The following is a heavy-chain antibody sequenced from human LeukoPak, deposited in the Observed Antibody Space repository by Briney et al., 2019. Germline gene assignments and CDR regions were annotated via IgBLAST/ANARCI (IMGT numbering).Heavy chain of an antibody. CDR1: GGTFSSYA. D-gene: IGHD4-17*01. J-gene: IGHJ6*03. V-gene: IGHV1-69*13. Sequence: SVKVSCKASGGTFSSYATSWVRQAPGQGLEWMGGTIPIFGTANYAQKFQGRVTITADESTSTAYMELSSLRSEDTAVYYCARAPLSNDYGDSTYYYYMDVWGKGTTVTVSS. CDR3: ARAPLSNDYGDSTYYYYMDV. CDR2: TIPIFGTA.